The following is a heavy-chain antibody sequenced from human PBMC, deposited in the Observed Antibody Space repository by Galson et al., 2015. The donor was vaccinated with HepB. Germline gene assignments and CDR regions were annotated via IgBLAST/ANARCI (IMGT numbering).Heavy chain of an antibody. V-gene: IGHV3-74*01. Sequence: SLRLSCAASGFTLSDYWMHWVRQAPGKGLVWVSRINGDGSSTTYADSVKGRFTISRDNAKNTLYLQMNSLRDEDTAVYYCARPRRTGWTGAGLDCWGQGTLVTVSS. CDR3: ARPRRTGWTGAGLDC. D-gene: IGHD3/OR15-3a*01. J-gene: IGHJ4*02. CDR1: GFTLSDYW. CDR2: INGDGSST.